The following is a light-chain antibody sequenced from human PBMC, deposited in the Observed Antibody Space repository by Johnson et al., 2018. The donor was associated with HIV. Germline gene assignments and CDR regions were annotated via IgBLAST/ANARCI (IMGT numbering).Light chain of an antibody. CDR3: GTWDSSLSSYV. V-gene: IGLV1-51*01. CDR1: SSNIGNNY. CDR2: DTY. Sequence: QSVLTQPPSVSAAPGQKVTISCSGSSSNIGNNYVSWYQQLPGTAPKLLIYDTYKRFFEIPDRFSGSKSGTSATLGITGLQTGDEADYYCGTWDSSLSSYVFGTGTKVTVL. J-gene: IGLJ1*01.